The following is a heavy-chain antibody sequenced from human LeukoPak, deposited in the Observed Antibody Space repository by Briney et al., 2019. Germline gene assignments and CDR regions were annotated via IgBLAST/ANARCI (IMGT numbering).Heavy chain of an antibody. J-gene: IGHJ4*02. V-gene: IGHV3-48*02. D-gene: IGHD3/OR15-3a*01. CDR2: IRSSSSTI. CDR3: ARDLDMRPTYSFDY. CDR1: GLTFSRYS. Sequence: PGGSLRLSCAASGLTFSRYSMNWVRQAPGKGRAGVSYIRSSSSTIYYADSVKGRFTISRDNAKNSLYLQMNSLRDEDTAVYYCARDLDMRPTYSFDYWGQGTLVTVSS.